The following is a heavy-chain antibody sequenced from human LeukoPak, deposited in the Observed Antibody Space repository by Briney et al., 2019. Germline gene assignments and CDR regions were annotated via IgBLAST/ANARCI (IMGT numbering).Heavy chain of an antibody. CDR2: ISGTSSYM. Sequence: GGSLRLSCAPSGFTFSDYNMNWVRQAPGKGLDWVSGISGTSSYMYYGDSVKGRFTVSRDNAKNSLYLQMESLRVEDTAVYYCARDLHYYGSGPWGQGTLVTVSS. J-gene: IGHJ5*02. CDR3: ARDLHYYGSGP. D-gene: IGHD3-10*01. CDR1: GFTFSDYN. V-gene: IGHV3-21*01.